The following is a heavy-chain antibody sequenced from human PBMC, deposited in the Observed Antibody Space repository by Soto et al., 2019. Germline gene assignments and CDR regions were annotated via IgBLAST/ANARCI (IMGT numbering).Heavy chain of an antibody. V-gene: IGHV4-4*02. CDR2: IHHSGST. CDR3: ASGEGYVWGKDRRESGDDIFDV. CDR1: GGSIISDNKYWSNY. J-gene: IGHJ3*01. D-gene: IGHD3-16*01. Sequence: SETLSLTCAVSGGSIISDNKYWSNYWTWVRQPPGKGLGWIGEIHHSGSTIYGPSFKSRLTMSVDKSNNQFSLKLSSVTAADTAVYYCASGEGYVWGKDRRESGDDIFDVWGPGILVT.